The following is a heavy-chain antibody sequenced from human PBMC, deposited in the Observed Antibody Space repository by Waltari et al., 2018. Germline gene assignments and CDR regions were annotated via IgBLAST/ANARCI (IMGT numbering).Heavy chain of an antibody. CDR3: ARDLYCSSTSCYTGDWFDP. CDR2: SYTSGST. J-gene: IGHJ5*02. V-gene: IGHV4-4*07. Sequence: QVQMQESGPGLVKPSEPLSLTFTVSGGSISCYYWIWIRQPAGKGREWIGRSYTSGSTNYDPSLKSRVTMSVDTSKNQFSLKLSSVTAADTAVYYCARDLYCSSTSCYTGDWFDPWGQGTLVTVSS. D-gene: IGHD2-2*02. CDR1: GGSISCYY.